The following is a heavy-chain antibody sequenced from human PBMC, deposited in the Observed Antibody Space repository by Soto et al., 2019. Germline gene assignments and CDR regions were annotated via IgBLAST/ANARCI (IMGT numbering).Heavy chain of an antibody. J-gene: IGHJ4*02. D-gene: IGHD3-10*01. CDR2: IYWDDDK. CDR1: GFSLSTSGVG. V-gene: IGHV2-5*02. CDR3: AHSMYPGSRGRVDFAY. Sequence: QITLKESGPTLVKPTQTLTLTCTFSGFSLSTSGVGVGWIRQPPGKALEWLALIYWDDDKRYSPSLKSRLTTCKDPSTTQVVLPITYVDPLPTATYYCAHSMYPGSRGRVDFAYCGQGTLVTVSS.